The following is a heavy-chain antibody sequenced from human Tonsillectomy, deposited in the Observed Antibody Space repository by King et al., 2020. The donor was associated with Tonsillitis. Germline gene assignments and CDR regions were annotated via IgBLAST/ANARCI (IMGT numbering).Heavy chain of an antibody. CDR3: TTKVSSYDVLTGYYQFNF. Sequence: VQLVESGGGVVQPGGSLRLSCAASGSTFRNAWMAWVRQAPGRGLEWVGRIKSNSDGGATDYAAAVKGRFTVSRDDSKNTLYLQMNSLKTEDTAVYYCTTKVSSYDVLTGYYQFNFWGQGTLVTVSS. V-gene: IGHV3-15*01. CDR2: IKSNSDGGAT. J-gene: IGHJ4*02. D-gene: IGHD3-9*01. CDR1: GSTFRNAW.